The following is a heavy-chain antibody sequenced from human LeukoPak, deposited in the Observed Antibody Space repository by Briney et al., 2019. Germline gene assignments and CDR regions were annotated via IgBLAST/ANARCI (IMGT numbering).Heavy chain of an antibody. CDR1: GFTFSSYG. J-gene: IGHJ4*02. CDR2: IRYDGSNK. V-gene: IGHV3-30*02. D-gene: IGHD6-6*01. CDR3: AKNIYSSSAFDY. Sequence: PGGSLRLSCAASGFTFSSYGMHWVRQAPGKGLEWVAFIRYDGSNKYYADSVKGRFTISRDNSKNTLYLQMNSLRAEDTAVYYCAKNIYSSSAFDYWGQGTLVTVSS.